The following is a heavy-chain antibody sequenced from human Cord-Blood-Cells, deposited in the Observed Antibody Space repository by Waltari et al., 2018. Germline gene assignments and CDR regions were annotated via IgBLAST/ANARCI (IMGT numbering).Heavy chain of an antibody. CDR3: ARGGYNLFDY. Sequence: QVQLQESGPGLVKPSETLSPTCTVSGGSISSYYWSWIRQPPGKGLEWIGYIYYSGSTNYNPSLKSRVTISVDTSKNQFSLKLSSVTAADTAVYYCARGGYNLFDYWGQGTLVTVSS. J-gene: IGHJ4*02. CDR2: IYYSGST. V-gene: IGHV4-59*08. D-gene: IGHD5-12*01. CDR1: GGSISSYY.